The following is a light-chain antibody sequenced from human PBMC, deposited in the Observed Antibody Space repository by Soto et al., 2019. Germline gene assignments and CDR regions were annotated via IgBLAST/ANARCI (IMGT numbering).Light chain of an antibody. CDR1: QDIGTW. J-gene: IGKJ1*01. CDR3: QQANSYPWT. V-gene: IGKV1-12*02. Sequence: IPMTQSPSSVSASVGHRVTIICRASQDIGTWLAWYQQKPGRTPKLLIYGASTLQSGVPSRFSGSGSGTEFTLTISSLQAEDFATYYCQQANSYPWTFGQGTNVEI. CDR2: GAS.